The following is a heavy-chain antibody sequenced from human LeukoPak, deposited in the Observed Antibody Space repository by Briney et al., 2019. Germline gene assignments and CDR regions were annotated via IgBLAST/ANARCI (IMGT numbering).Heavy chain of an antibody. V-gene: IGHV3-48*04. J-gene: IGHJ4*02. CDR2: ITTISGAV. D-gene: IGHD3-3*01. Sequence: GGSLRLSCAASGFTFESYNMDWVRQAPGKGLEWVSYITTISGAVYYADSVKGRFAISRDNAKNSLYLQMNNLRPEDTAVYYCGGDLGALDFWSGHYGLIDSWGQGTLVTVSS. CDR3: GGDLGALDFWSGHYGLIDS. CDR1: GFTFESYN.